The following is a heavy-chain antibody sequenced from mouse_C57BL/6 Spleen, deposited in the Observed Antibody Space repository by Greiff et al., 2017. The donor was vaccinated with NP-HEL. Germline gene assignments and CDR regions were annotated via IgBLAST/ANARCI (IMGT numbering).Heavy chain of an antibody. CDR1: GFTFSDYY. D-gene: IGHD2-1*01. Sequence: EVHLVESEGGLVQPGRSMKLSCTASGFTFSDYYMAWVRQVPEKGLEWVANINYDGSSTYYLDSLKSRFIISRDNAKNILYLQMSSLKSEDTATYYCARGIYYGNYAYFDVWGTGTTVTVSS. CDR2: INYDGSST. CDR3: ARGIYYGNYAYFDV. V-gene: IGHV5-16*01. J-gene: IGHJ1*03.